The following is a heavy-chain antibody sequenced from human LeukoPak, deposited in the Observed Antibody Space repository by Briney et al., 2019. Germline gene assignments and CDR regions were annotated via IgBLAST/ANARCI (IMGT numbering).Heavy chain of an antibody. J-gene: IGHJ4*02. Sequence: GGSPRLSCAASGFTFSSYEMNWVRQAPGKGLEWVSYISSSGSNIYYADSVKGRFTISRDNAKNSLYLQMNSLRAEDTAVYYCARDNPYYYGSGSTFDYWGQGTLVTVSS. CDR2: ISSSGSNI. D-gene: IGHD3-10*01. CDR1: GFTFSSYE. CDR3: ARDNPYYYGSGSTFDY. V-gene: IGHV3-48*03.